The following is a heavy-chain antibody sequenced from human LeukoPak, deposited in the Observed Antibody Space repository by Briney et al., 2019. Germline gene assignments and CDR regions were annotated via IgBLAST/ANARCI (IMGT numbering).Heavy chain of an antibody. CDR1: GGTFSSYT. J-gene: IGHJ4*02. V-gene: IGHV1-69*02. Sequence: SVKVSCKASGGTFSSYTISWVRQAPGHGREWMGRIIPILGIAKYAQKFQGRVTITADKSTSTAYMELISLRSEDTAVYYCARVGSGYDYTKNHYWGQGTLVTVSS. CDR3: ARVGSGYDYTKNHY. CDR2: IIPILGIA. D-gene: IGHD5-12*01.